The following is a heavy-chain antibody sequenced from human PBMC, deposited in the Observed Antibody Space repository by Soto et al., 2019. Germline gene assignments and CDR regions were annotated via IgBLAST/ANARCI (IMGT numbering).Heavy chain of an antibody. CDR2: ISDDGSNK. Sequence: QVQLVESGGGVVQPGRSLRLSCAASGFTFSSYGMHWVRQAPGKGLEWVAVISDDGSNKYYADSVKGRFSITRDNSKNTLYLQMNSLRAEDTAVYYCANELSAVYSSSSSFAFDIWGQGTMVTVSS. V-gene: IGHV3-30*18. D-gene: IGHD6-6*01. CDR3: ANELSAVYSSSSSFAFDI. CDR1: GFTFSSYG. J-gene: IGHJ3*02.